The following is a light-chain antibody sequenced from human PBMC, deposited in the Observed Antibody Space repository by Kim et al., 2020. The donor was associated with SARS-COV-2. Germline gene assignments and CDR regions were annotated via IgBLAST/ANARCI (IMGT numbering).Light chain of an antibody. CDR1: QYITRG. Sequence: STLSAAVGDRVTITCRASQYITRGLAWYQQKPGKAPKLLIYDASTLDSGVPSRFRGSGSGTEFTLTISSLQPDDFASYYCQHRKTFGQGTKVDIK. J-gene: IGKJ1*01. CDR2: DAS. V-gene: IGKV1-5*01. CDR3: QHRKT.